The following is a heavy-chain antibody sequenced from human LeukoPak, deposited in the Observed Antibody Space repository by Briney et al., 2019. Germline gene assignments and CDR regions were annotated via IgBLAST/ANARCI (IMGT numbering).Heavy chain of an antibody. J-gene: IGHJ3*02. CDR2: INTDGSST. V-gene: IGHV3-74*01. D-gene: IGHD3-16*01. CDR1: GFTFSSYW. Sequence: GGSLRLSCAASGFTFSSYWMHWVRQALGKGLVWVSRINTDGSSTSYADSVKGRFTISRDNAKNTLYLQMNSLRAEDTAVYYCARESLAMGDAFDMWGQGTMVTVSS. CDR3: ARESLAMGDAFDM.